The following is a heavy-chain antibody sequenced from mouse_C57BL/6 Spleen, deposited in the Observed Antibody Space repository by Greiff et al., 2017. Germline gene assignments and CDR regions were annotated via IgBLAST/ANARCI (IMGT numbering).Heavy chain of an antibody. Sequence: VQLQASGPGLVAPSQSLFITCTVSGFSLTSSGVDWVRHPPGKGLEWLGVIWGGGSTNYNSALMSRLSISKDNSKSQVFLKMNSLQTDDTAMYYCAKRGPHYAMDYWGQGTSVTVSS. CDR3: AKRGPHYAMDY. D-gene: IGHD6-1*01. V-gene: IGHV2-9*01. CDR1: GFSLTSSG. J-gene: IGHJ4*01. CDR2: IWGGGST.